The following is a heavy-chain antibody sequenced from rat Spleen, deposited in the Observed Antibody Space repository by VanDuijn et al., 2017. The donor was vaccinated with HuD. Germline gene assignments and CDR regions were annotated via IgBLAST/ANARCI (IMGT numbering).Heavy chain of an antibody. CDR3: ARDAGILRY. V-gene: IGHV2-43*01. D-gene: IGHD1-6*01. CDR1: GFSLTRYH. CDR2: IWTGGST. J-gene: IGHJ2*01. Sequence: QVQLKASGPGLVQPSQTLSLTCTVSGFSLTRYHVTWVRQPPGKGLEWMGGIWTGGSTAYNSPLKSRLSISRDISKGQVFLRMNSLQTEDTATYYCARDAGILRYWGQGVMVTVSS.